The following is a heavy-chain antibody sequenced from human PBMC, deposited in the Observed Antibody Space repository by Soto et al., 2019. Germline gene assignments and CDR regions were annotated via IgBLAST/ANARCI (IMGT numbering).Heavy chain of an antibody. V-gene: IGHV4-39*01. CDR2: IYYSEST. CDR3: ASPYGSGSYPSGNYYYYGMDV. CDR1: GGSISSSSYY. Sequence: SEALSLSCTVSGGSISSSSYYWGWIRQPPGKGLEGIGSIYYSESTYYNPSLKSRVTISVDTSKNQFSLKLSSVTAADTAVYYCASPYGSGSYPSGNYYYYGMDVSGHGTTVTAP. J-gene: IGHJ6*02. D-gene: IGHD3-10*01.